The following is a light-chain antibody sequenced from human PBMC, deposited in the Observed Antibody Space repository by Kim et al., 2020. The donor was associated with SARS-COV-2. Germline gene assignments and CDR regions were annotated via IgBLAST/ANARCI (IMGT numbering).Light chain of an antibody. CDR1: KLDNKY. J-gene: IGLJ3*02. CDR3: QVWDTNTVL. CDR2: QDT. V-gene: IGLV3-1*01. Sequence: SVSPGQTASITCSGYKLDNKYVDWYQHKPGQSPVLVIYQDTRRPSGIPERLSGSISDNTATLTISGTQAMDEADYYCQVWDTNTVLFGGGTQLTVL.